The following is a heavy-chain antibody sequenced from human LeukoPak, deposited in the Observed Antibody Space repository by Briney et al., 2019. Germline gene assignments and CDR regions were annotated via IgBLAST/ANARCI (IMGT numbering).Heavy chain of an antibody. Sequence: GGSLRLSCSASGFSFSYYGFHWVRQAPRKGLEWVALISYDGTNKYYADSVKGRFTISRDNSKNTLFLQMNSLRAEDTAVYYCAKSPGIGTYGDRSTAVDYWGQGTLVTASS. CDR1: GFSFSYYG. CDR2: ISYDGTNK. D-gene: IGHD4-17*01. V-gene: IGHV3-30*18. CDR3: AKSPGIGTYGDRSTAVDY. J-gene: IGHJ4*02.